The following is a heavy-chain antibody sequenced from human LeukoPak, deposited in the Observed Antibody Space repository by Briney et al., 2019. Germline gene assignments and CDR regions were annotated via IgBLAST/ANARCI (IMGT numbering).Heavy chain of an antibody. CDR3: ARDLGSDYSDC. D-gene: IGHD2-21*02. Sequence: PGGSLRLSCAASGFTYISYSLNWVRQAPGKGLEWVSSISSTSSFIYYADSVKGRFTISRDNAMNSLYLQMNTLRAEDTAVYYCARDLGSDYSDCWGQGTLVTVSS. CDR1: GFTYISYS. J-gene: IGHJ4*02. CDR2: ISSTSSFI. V-gene: IGHV3-21*01.